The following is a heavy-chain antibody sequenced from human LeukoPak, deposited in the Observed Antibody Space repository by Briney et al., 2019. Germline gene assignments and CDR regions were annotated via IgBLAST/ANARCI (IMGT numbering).Heavy chain of an antibody. CDR1: GGSISSSSYY. CDR3: ARDSGYDSRGFYYGGFDP. Sequence: SETLSLTCTVSGGSISSSSYYWGWIRQPPGKGLEWIGSIYYSGSTYYNPSLKSRVTISVDTSKNQFSLKLSSVTVADAAVYYCARDSGYDSRGFYYGGFDPWGRGILVTVSS. V-gene: IGHV4-39*07. CDR2: IYYSGST. D-gene: IGHD3-22*01. J-gene: IGHJ5*02.